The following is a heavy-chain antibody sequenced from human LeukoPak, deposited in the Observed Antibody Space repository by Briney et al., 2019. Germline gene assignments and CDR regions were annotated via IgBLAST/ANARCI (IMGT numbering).Heavy chain of an antibody. D-gene: IGHD1-26*01. J-gene: IGHJ5*02. CDR1: GFTFNLYA. V-gene: IGHV3-23*01. Sequence: GGSLRLSCAASGFTFNLYAMSWVRQVPGKGLEWVSGISGYGTNTYYADSVEGRFTISRDNSKNTVFLQMNSLTVEDTAVYHCAKDRGPYLGIDNNWFDPWGQGTLVIVSA. CDR2: ISGYGTNT. CDR3: AKDRGPYLGIDNNWFDP.